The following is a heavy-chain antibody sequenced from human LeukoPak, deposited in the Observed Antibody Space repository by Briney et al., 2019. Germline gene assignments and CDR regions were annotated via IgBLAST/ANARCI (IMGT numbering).Heavy chain of an antibody. J-gene: IGHJ3*02. D-gene: IGHD5-24*01. Sequence: GGSLRLSCAASGFTFSDYYMSWIRQAPGKGLEWVSYISSSGSTIYYADSVKGRFTISRDNAKNTLYLQMNSLGADDTAVYFCARGGYNHAFDIWGQGTVVTVSS. CDR1: GFTFSDYY. CDR3: ARGGYNHAFDI. V-gene: IGHV3-11*04. CDR2: ISSSGSTI.